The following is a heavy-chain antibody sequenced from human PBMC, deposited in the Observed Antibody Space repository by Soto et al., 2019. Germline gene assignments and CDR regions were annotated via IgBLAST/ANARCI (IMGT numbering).Heavy chain of an antibody. J-gene: IGHJ6*03. Sequence: SETLSLTCTVSGGSISSRSYYWGWIRQPPGKGLEWIGTIYYSGSTYYNPSLKSRVTISVDTSKNQFSLKLSSVTAADTAVYYCASQVGYCTNGVCYSHYYYMDVWGKGTTVTVSS. CDR3: ASQVGYCTNGVCYSHYYYMDV. CDR2: IYYSGST. V-gene: IGHV4-39*01. CDR1: GGSISSRSYY. D-gene: IGHD2-8*01.